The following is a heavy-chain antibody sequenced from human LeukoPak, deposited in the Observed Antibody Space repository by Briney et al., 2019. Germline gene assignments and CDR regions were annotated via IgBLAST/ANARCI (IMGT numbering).Heavy chain of an antibody. J-gene: IGHJ4*02. D-gene: IGHD5-18*01. CDR3: AREARYSYGYDY. CDR1: GFTFSSYA. CDR2: ISGSGGST. V-gene: IGHV3-23*01. Sequence: GGSLRLSCAASGFTFSSYAMSWVRQAPGKGLEWVSAISGSGGSTYYADSVKGRFTISRDNAKNSLYLQMNSLRAEDTAVYYCAREARYSYGYDYWGQGTLVTVSS.